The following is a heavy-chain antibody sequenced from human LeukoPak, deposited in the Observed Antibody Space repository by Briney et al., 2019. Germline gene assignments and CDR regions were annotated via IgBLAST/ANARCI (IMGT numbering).Heavy chain of an antibody. J-gene: IGHJ4*02. CDR1: GFTFSDYA. V-gene: IGHV3-23*01. Sequence: GGSLRLSCAASGFTFSDYAVSWVRQAPGKGLEWVSAITRGGGTYYAASVKGRFTISRDNSKNTLYLQMDSLRAEDTAVYYCARESPDTVWGQGTLATVSS. CDR2: ITRGGGT. CDR3: ARESPDTV.